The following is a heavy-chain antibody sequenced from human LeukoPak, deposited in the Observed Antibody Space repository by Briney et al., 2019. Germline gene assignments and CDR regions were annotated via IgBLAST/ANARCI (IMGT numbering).Heavy chain of an antibody. D-gene: IGHD6-6*01. J-gene: IGHJ4*02. CDR1: GGTFSSYA. V-gene: IGHV1-69*13. Sequence: SVTVSCKASGGTFSSYAISWVRQAPGQGLEWMGGIIPIFGTANYAQKLQGRVTITADESTSTAYMELSSLRSEDTAVYYCASANSSSSYFDYWGQGTLVTVSS. CDR2: IIPIFGTA. CDR3: ASANSSSSYFDY.